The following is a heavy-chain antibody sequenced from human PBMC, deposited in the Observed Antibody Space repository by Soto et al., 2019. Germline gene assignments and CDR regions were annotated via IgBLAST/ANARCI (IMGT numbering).Heavy chain of an antibody. CDR1: GISFSNAW. CDR3: GTGSCCPAENTLDY. V-gene: IGHV3-15*01. CDR2: IYSRTDGGTV. D-gene: IGHD2-15*01. Sequence: GSLRLSCAASGISFSNAWLSWVRQAPGKGLEWVGRIYSRTDGGTVDYAAPVRGRFTISRDDSKNTVYLQMNSLQTEDTAVYYCGTGSCCPAENTLDYWGQGTLVTVSS. J-gene: IGHJ4*02.